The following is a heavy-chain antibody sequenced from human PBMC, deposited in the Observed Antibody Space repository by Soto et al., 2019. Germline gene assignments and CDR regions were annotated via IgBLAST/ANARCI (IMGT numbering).Heavy chain of an antibody. V-gene: IGHV2-70*01. CDR2: IDWDGDE. D-gene: IGHD3-3*01. J-gene: IGHJ5*01. Sequence: SGPTLVNPTQTLTLTCTFSGFSLSSIGMCVSWIRQPPVKALEWLALIDWDGDEYYSTSLETRLTISKDTSKNQVVLTMSNMDPVDTATYYCARSITRSGFFNWFDSWGQGTLVTVSS. CDR3: ARSITRSGFFNWFDS. CDR1: GFSLSSIGMC.